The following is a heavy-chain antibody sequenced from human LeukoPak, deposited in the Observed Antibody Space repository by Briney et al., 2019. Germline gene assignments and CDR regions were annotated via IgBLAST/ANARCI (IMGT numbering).Heavy chain of an antibody. V-gene: IGHV3-23*01. CDR1: GFTFSNYG. CDR2: ISGSGGST. CDR3: AEESSRFDY. D-gene: IGHD6-13*01. Sequence: GASLRLSCAASGFTFSNYGMSWVRQAPGKGLEWVSAISGSGGSTYYADSVKGRFTISRDNSKNTLYLQMNSLRAEDTAVYYCAEESSRFDYWGQGTLVTVSS. J-gene: IGHJ4*02.